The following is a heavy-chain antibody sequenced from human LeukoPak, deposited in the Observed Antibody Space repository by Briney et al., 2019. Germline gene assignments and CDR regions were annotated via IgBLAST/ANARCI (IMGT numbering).Heavy chain of an antibody. V-gene: IGHV3-23*01. CDR2: ITGNGGTT. Sequence: GGSLRLSCAASGFTFATYTMNWVRQAPGKGLEWVSAITGNGGTTYHADSVKGRFTISRDNSKNTLYLQMNSLRVEDTAVYYCAKGDTVTSNFGYWGQGTLVTVSS. CDR3: AKGDTVTSNFGY. D-gene: IGHD4-17*01. CDR1: GFTFATYT. J-gene: IGHJ4*02.